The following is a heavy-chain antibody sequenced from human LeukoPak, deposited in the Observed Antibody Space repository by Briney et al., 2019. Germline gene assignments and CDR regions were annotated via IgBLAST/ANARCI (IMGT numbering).Heavy chain of an antibody. Sequence: SETLSLTCTVSGGSISSYYWSWIRQPAGKGLEWIGRIYTSGSTNYNPSLKSRVTMSVDTSKNQFSLKLSSVTAADTAVYYCARFGAAFSSSSGSFDYWGQGTLVTVSS. CDR1: GGSISSYY. D-gene: IGHD6-6*01. V-gene: IGHV4-4*07. CDR2: IYTSGST. J-gene: IGHJ4*02. CDR3: ARFGAAFSSSSGSFDY.